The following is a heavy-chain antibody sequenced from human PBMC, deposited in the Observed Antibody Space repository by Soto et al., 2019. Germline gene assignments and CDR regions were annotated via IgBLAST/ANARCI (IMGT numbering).Heavy chain of an antibody. D-gene: IGHD6-13*01. J-gene: IGHJ5*02. CDR1: GFTFRSFT. Sequence: EVQLVESGGGLVKPGGSLRLSCAASGFTFRSFTMNWVRQAPGKGLEWASTISSNSAYIYYTDALRGRFTISRDNAKNSLHLQMNSLRAEDTAVYYCTRDASRDSSARGWFDPWGPGTLVTVSS. V-gene: IGHV3-21*02. CDR3: TRDASRDSSARGWFDP. CDR2: ISSNSAYI.